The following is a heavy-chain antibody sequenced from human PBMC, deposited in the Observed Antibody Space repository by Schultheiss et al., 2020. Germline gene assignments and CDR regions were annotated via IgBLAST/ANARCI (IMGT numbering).Heavy chain of an antibody. Sequence: GGSLRLSCAASGFTFSNYAVHWVRQAPGKGLEWVAVISYDGSNKYYADSVKGRFTISRDNSKNTLYLQMNSLRAEDTAVYYCARALDYGDYVDYYYYGMDVWGQGTTVTVSS. V-gene: IGHV3-30-3*01. CDR2: ISYDGSNK. D-gene: IGHD4-17*01. J-gene: IGHJ6*02. CDR3: ARALDYGDYVDYYYYGMDV. CDR1: GFTFSNYA.